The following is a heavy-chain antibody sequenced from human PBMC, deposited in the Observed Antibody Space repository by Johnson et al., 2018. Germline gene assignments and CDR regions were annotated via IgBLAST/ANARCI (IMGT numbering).Heavy chain of an antibody. V-gene: IGHV3-23*04. CDR2: IRGTGPST. CDR1: GFTFSTSA. Sequence: VQLVESGGGWVQPGGSLRLSCVVSGFTFSTSAMSWVRQAPGKGLEWVSIIRGTGPSTYYADSVKGRFPIFRDISKNTLHLQMYNLGAEDTAAYYCAKEAVGRGGFDIWGQGTMVTVSS. CDR3: AKEAVGRGGFDI. D-gene: IGHD4-23*01. J-gene: IGHJ3*02.